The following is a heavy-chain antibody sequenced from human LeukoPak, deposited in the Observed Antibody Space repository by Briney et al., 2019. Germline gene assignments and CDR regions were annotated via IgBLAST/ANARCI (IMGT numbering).Heavy chain of an antibody. Sequence: PGGSLRLSCAASGFTFSSYAMHWVRQAPGKGLEWVSGINWNGGSTGYADSVKGRFTISRDNAKNSLYLQMNSLRAEDTALYYCARGYSSSSWGFGYFDYWGQGTLVTVSS. CDR2: INWNGGST. J-gene: IGHJ4*02. V-gene: IGHV3-20*04. CDR1: GFTFSSYA. CDR3: ARGYSSSSWGFGYFDY. D-gene: IGHD6-6*01.